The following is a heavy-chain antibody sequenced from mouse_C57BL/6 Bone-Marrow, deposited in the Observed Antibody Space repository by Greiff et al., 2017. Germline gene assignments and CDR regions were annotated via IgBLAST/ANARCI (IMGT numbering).Heavy chain of an antibody. CDR3: ARDSSGEDY. Sequence: VQLQQSGPELVKPGASVKISCKASGYAFSSSWMNWVKQRPGKGLEWIGRIYPGDGDTNYNGKLKGKATLTSDKSPSTAYMQLSSLTSEDSAVYFCARDSSGEDYWGQGTTLTVSS. CDR2: IYPGDGDT. CDR1: GYAFSSSW. J-gene: IGHJ2*01. D-gene: IGHD3-2*02. V-gene: IGHV1-82*01.